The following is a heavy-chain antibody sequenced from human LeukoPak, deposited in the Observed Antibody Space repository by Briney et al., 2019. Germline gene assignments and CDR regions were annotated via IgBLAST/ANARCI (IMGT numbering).Heavy chain of an antibody. CDR2: IYDSGSS. Sequence: SETLSLTCSVSGYSISNSYYWGWIRQPPGKGLEWIGSIYDSGSSYYNPSLKSRVTISVDTSKNQLSLKVSSVTAADTAVYYCARVFEDGFNSFDYWGQGTLVTVSS. CDR3: ARVFEDGFNSFDY. J-gene: IGHJ4*02. V-gene: IGHV4-38-2*02. D-gene: IGHD5-24*01. CDR1: GYSISNSYY.